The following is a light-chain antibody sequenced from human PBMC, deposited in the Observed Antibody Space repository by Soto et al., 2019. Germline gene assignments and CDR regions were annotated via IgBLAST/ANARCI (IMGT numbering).Light chain of an antibody. V-gene: IGKV3-11*01. CDR3: QQRSNWPLT. CDR1: QSVSSY. CDR2: DAS. Sequence: EIVLTQSPATLSLSRGERATLSCAASQSVSSYLAWYQQKPGQAPRLLIYDASNRATGIPARFSGSVYGTDFNLTISSLETEDFAVYYCQQRSNWPLTFGQGTRLEIK. J-gene: IGKJ5*01.